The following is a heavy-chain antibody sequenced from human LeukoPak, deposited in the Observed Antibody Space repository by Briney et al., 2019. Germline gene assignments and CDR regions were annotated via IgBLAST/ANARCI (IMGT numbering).Heavy chain of an antibody. J-gene: IGHJ6*03. CDR2: INPNSGGT. CDR3: AREVGYASSGYYDYYYYMDV. V-gene: IGHV1-2*02. D-gene: IGHD3-22*01. Sequence: ASVKVSCKASGYTFTGYYMHWVRQAPGQGLEWMGWINPNSGGTNYAQKFQGRVTMTRDTSISTAYMELSRLRSDDTAVYYCAREVGYASSGYYDYYYYMDVWGKGTTVTVSS. CDR1: GYTFTGYY.